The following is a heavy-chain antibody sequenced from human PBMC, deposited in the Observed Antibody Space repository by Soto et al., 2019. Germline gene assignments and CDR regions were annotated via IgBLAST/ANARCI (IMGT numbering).Heavy chain of an antibody. CDR3: ARDSSSGWYVWFDP. Sequence: PGGSLRLSCAASGFTFSSYWMSWVRQVPGKGLEWVANIKQDGSEKYYVDSVKGRFTISRDNAKNSLYLQMNSLRAEDTAVYYCARDSSSGWYVWFDPWGQGTLVTVSS. CDR2: IKQDGSEK. CDR1: GFTFSSYW. V-gene: IGHV3-7*03. J-gene: IGHJ5*02. D-gene: IGHD6-19*01.